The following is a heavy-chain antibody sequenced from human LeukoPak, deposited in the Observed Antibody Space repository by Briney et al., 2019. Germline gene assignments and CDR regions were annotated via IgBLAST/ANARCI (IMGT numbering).Heavy chain of an antibody. CDR3: ARDRHYDFWSGYYDP. CDR2: IYYSGST. Sequence: SETLSLTCTVSGGSISSYYWSWIRQPPGKGLEWIGYIYYSGSTNYNPSLKSRVTISVDTSKNQFSLKLSSVTAADTAVYYCARDRHYDFWSGYYDPWGQGTLVTVSS. CDR1: GGSISSYY. D-gene: IGHD3-3*01. J-gene: IGHJ5*02. V-gene: IGHV4-59*01.